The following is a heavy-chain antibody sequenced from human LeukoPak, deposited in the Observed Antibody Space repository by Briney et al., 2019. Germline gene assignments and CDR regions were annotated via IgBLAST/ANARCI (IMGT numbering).Heavy chain of an antibody. CDR3: ARDFVTMVRGVNHYYYGMDV. CDR1: GFTFSDYY. D-gene: IGHD3-10*01. CDR2: ISSSGSTI. Sequence: GGSLRPSCAASGFTFSDYYMSWIRQAPGKGLEWVSYISSSGSTIYYADSVKGRFTISRDNAKNSLYLQMNSLRAEDTAVYYCARDFVTMVRGVNHYYYGMDVWGQGTTVTVSS. J-gene: IGHJ6*02. V-gene: IGHV3-11*01.